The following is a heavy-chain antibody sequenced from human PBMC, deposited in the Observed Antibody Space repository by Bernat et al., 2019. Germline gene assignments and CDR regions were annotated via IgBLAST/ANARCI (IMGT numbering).Heavy chain of an antibody. J-gene: IGHJ3*02. Sequence: EVQLVESGGGLVKPGGSLRLSCVASGLTFSSYSMNWVRQAPGKGLEWVSFISSSSSYIYYADSVKGRFTISRDNAKNSLYLQMNSLRAEDTAVYYCARTYCSGGSCYFGDAFDIWGQGTMVTVSS. CDR2: ISSSSSYI. CDR3: ARTYCSGGSCYFGDAFDI. D-gene: IGHD2-15*01. CDR1: GLTFSSYS. V-gene: IGHV3-21*01.